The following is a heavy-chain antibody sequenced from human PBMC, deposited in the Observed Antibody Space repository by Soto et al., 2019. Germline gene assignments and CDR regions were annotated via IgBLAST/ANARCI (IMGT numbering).Heavy chain of an antibody. CDR3: ARGASGYYDSSGYYSPYYFDY. Sequence: SETLSLTCTVSGGSISSGDYYWSWIRQPPGKGLEWIGYIHYSGNTYYNPSLKSRVTISVDTSKNQFSLKLSSVTAADTAVYYCARGASGYYDSSGYYSPYYFDYWGQGTLVTVSS. CDR1: GGSISSGDYY. CDR2: IHYSGNT. D-gene: IGHD3-22*01. J-gene: IGHJ4*02. V-gene: IGHV4-30-4*01.